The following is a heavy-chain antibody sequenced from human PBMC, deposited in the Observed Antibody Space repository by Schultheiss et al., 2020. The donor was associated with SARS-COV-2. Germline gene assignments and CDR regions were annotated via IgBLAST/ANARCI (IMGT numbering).Heavy chain of an antibody. V-gene: IGHV3-23*01. CDR3: ARGRSGYYDPFYYGMDV. Sequence: GESLKISCAASGFTFSSYAMSWVRQAPGKGLEWVSAISGSDGSTYYADSVRGRFTISRDNSKNTVFLEMNSLTPDDTAVYYCARGRSGYYDPFYYGMDVWGQGTAVTVSS. CDR2: ISGSDGST. J-gene: IGHJ6*02. CDR1: GFTFSSYA. D-gene: IGHD5-12*01.